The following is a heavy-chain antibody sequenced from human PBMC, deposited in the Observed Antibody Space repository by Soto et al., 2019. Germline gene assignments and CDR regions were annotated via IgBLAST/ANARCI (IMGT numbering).Heavy chain of an antibody. J-gene: IGHJ6*03. CDR1: GFTFSTYA. D-gene: IGHD3-10*01. Sequence: EVQVLESGGGLVQPGGSLRLSCVASGFTFSTYAMNWVRRAPGKGLEWVSGISGSGSDRYYAYSVRGWFTISRDNSTNTLIYQVDSLRAEYTDIYYCTKTPRSYYYYADVWGKGSTFAVSS. CDR3: TKTPRSYYYYADV. V-gene: IGHV3-23*01. CDR2: ISGSGSDR.